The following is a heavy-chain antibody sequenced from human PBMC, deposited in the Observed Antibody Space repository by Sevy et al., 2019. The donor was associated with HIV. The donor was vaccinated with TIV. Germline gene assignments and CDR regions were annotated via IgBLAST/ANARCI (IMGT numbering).Heavy chain of an antibody. CDR3: ATSALITFGGVNRDY. J-gene: IGHJ4*02. CDR2: ISSSSSYT. D-gene: IGHD3-16*01. CDR1: GFTFSDYY. V-gene: IGHV3-11*06. Sequence: GGSLRLSCPASGFTFSDYYMSWIRQAPGKGLEWVSYISSSSSYTNYANSVKGRFTISRDNAKNSLYLQMNSLRAEDTAVYYCATSALITFGGVNRDYWGQGTLVTVSS.